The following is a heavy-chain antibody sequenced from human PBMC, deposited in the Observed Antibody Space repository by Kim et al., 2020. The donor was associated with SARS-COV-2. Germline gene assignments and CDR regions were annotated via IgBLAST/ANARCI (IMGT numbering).Heavy chain of an antibody. CDR2: IKSKTDGGTT. CDR3: TTDEADYGDYSYYYYGMDV. J-gene: IGHJ6*02. D-gene: IGHD4-17*01. CDR1: GFTFSNAW. V-gene: IGHV3-15*01. Sequence: GGSLRLSCAASGFTFSNAWMSWVRQAPGKGLEWVGRIKSKTDGGTTDYAAPVKGRFTISRDDSKNTLYLQMNSLKTEDTAVYYCTTDEADYGDYSYYYYGMDVWGQGTTVTVSS.